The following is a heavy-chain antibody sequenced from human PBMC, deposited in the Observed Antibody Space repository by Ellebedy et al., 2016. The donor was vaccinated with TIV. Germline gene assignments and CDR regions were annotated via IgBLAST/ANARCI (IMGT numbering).Heavy chain of an antibody. J-gene: IGHJ4*02. Sequence: PGGSLRLSCAASGFTFSSYTMTWVRKAPGKGLEWVSSFTFASTYIFYADSVRGRFTISRDNAKKSLYLQMNNLRAEDTAVYYCAVTAETRPARFDYWGQGTLVTVSS. CDR2: FTFASTYI. CDR1: GFTFSSYT. D-gene: IGHD4-11*01. V-gene: IGHV3-21*01. CDR3: AVTAETRPARFDY.